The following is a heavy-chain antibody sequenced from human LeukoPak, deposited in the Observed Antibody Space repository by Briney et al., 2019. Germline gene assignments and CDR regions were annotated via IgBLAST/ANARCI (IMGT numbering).Heavy chain of an antibody. J-gene: IGHJ5*02. Sequence: ASVKVSCKASGYTFTSYGISWVRQAPGQGLEWMGRIIPILGMANYAQKFQGRVTITADKSTSTAYMELSSLRSEDTAVYYCARAVENWFDPWGQGTLVTVSS. D-gene: IGHD4-23*01. V-gene: IGHV1-69*04. CDR2: IIPILGMA. CDR3: ARAVENWFDP. CDR1: GYTFTSYG.